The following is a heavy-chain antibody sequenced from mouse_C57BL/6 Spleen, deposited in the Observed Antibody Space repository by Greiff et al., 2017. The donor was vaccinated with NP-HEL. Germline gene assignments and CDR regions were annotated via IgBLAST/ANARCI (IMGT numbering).Heavy chain of an antibody. CDR3: ARYYGSRNWYFDV. Sequence: QVQLKQPGAELVKPGASVKMSCKASGYTFTSYWITWVKQRPGQGLEWIGDIYPGSGSTNYNEKFKSKATLTVDTSSSTAYMQLSSLTSEDSAVYYCARYYGSRNWYFDVWGTGTTVTVSS. D-gene: IGHD1-1*01. CDR1: GYTFTSYW. J-gene: IGHJ1*03. V-gene: IGHV1-55*01. CDR2: IYPGSGST.